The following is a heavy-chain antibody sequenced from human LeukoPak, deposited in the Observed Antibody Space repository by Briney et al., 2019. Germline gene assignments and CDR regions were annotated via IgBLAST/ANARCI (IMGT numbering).Heavy chain of an antibody. CDR2: INHSGST. V-gene: IGHV4-34*01. J-gene: IGHJ5*02. CDR1: GGSISSYY. Sequence: SETLSLTCTVSGGSISSYYWSWLRQPPGKGLEWIGEINHSGSTNYNPSLKSRVTISVDTSKNQFSLKLSSVTAADTAVYYCARRSSRTSQGHWFDPWGQGTLVTVSS. D-gene: IGHD6-6*01. CDR3: ARRSSRTSQGHWFDP.